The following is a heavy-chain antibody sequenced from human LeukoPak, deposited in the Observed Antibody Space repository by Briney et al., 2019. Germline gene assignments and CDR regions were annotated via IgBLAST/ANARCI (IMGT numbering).Heavy chain of an antibody. CDR1: GFTFSSYS. CDR2: ISSSSSTI. J-gene: IGHJ6*03. Sequence: GGSLRLSCAASGFTFSSYSMNWVRQAPGKGLEWVSYISSSSSTIYYADSVKGRFTISRDNAKNSLYLQMNSLRAEDTAVYYCARDPGLDYMDVWGKGTTVTVSS. D-gene: IGHD1-1*01. V-gene: IGHV3-48*01. CDR3: ARDPGLDYMDV.